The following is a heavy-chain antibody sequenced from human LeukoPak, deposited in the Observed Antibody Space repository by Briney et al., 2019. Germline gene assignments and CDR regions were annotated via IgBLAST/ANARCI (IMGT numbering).Heavy chain of an antibody. CDR2: LSGSGSKT. CDR1: GFTFSSYA. Sequence: GGSLRLSCAASGFTFSSYAMSWVRHAPGKGLEWVSGLSGSGSKTYYADSVKGRFTISRDNSKSTLFLQMSNLRAEDTAIYYCANSYTAGWNGYFQHWGQGTLVTVSS. CDR3: ANSYTAGWNGYFQH. J-gene: IGHJ1*01. V-gene: IGHV3-23*01. D-gene: IGHD1-1*01.